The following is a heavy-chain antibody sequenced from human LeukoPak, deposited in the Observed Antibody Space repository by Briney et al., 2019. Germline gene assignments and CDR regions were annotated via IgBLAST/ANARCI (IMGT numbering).Heavy chain of an antibody. CDR2: IYSGGST. J-gene: IGHJ4*02. D-gene: IGHD6-19*01. CDR3: AREGIAVAGTSMDY. CDR1: GFPLKRKY. V-gene: IGHV3-53*01. Sequence: PGGSLGLSWAASGFPLKRKYMSLGRPGPGKGLEWGSVIYSGGSTYYADPVKGRFTISRDNSKNTLYLQMNSLRAEDTAVYYCAREGIAVAGTSMDYWGQGTLVTVSS.